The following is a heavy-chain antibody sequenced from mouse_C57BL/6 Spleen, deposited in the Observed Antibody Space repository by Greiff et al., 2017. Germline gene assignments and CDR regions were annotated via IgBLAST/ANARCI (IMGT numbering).Heavy chain of an antibody. Sequence: EVQRVESEGGLVQPGSSMKLSCTASGFTFSDYYMAWVRQVPEKGLEWVANINYDGSSTYYLDSLKSRFIISRDNAKNILYLQMSSLKSEDTATYYCARDRGGSSLFDYWGQGTTLTVSS. CDR2: INYDGSST. CDR3: ARDRGGSSLFDY. J-gene: IGHJ2*01. V-gene: IGHV5-16*01. D-gene: IGHD1-1*01. CDR1: GFTFSDYY.